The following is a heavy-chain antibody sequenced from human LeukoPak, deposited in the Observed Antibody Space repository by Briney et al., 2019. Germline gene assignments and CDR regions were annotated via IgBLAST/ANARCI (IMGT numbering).Heavy chain of an antibody. J-gene: IGHJ1*01. Sequence: SQCMSLTCPVYGGSFSGYYWSWIRQPPGKGLEWIGEINHRGSTTYNPSLKSRVTISVDTSKNQFSLKLSSVTAADTAVYYCATDIVVVPAAIAAEEYFQHWGQGTLVTVSS. D-gene: IGHD2-2*02. CDR2: INHRGST. CDR1: GGSFSGYY. V-gene: IGHV4-34*01. CDR3: ATDIVVVPAAIAAEEYFQH.